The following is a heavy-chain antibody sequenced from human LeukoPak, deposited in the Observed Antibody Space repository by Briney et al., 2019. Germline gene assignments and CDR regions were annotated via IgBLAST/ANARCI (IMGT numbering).Heavy chain of an antibody. CDR1: GGTSNSHA. V-gene: IGHV1-69*04. J-gene: IGHJ4*02. Sequence: PGASVKVSCKASGGTSNSHAISWVRQAPGQGLEWMGRIIPNLGTTNRAQNFQDRVTLTADKSTNTAYMELTSLTSDDTAVYYCATTNDGGGYQWGDFFDCWGQGTLVTVSS. CDR2: IIPNLGTT. D-gene: IGHD3-22*01. CDR3: ATTNDGGGYQWGDFFDC.